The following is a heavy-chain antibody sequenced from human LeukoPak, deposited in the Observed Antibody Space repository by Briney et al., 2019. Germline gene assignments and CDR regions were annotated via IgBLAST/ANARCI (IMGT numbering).Heavy chain of an antibody. D-gene: IGHD7-27*01. CDR1: GFTVSTNY. Sequence: GSLRLSCAASGFTVSTNYMAWVRQAPGKGLEWVSVIYSGGSTYYADSVKGRFTISRDNSKNTLYLQMNSLRAEDTAVYYCARDLGPGEGSDYWGQGTLVIVSS. J-gene: IGHJ4*02. V-gene: IGHV3-53*01. CDR3: ARDLGPGEGSDY. CDR2: IYSGGST.